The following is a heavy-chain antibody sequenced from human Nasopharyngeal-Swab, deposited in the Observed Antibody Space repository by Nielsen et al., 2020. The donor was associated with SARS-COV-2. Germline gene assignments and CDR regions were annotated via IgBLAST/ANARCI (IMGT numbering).Heavy chain of an antibody. CDR3: ARGAFGLDHSWFDP. CDR2: MNPKSGEV. CDR1: GYNFNRND. V-gene: IGHV1-8*01. J-gene: IGHJ5*02. Sequence: SVKVSCKCSGYNFNRNDINWVRQAPGQGLEWMGWMNPKSGEVGYEQKFQGRVTMTRDTATATAYMELSGLRHEDTAVYYCARGAFGLDHSWFDPWGQGTLVTASS. D-gene: IGHD3/OR15-3a*01.